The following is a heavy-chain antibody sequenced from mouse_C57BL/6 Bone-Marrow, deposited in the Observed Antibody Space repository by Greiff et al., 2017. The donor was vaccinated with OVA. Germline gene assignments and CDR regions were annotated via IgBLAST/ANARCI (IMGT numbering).Heavy chain of an antibody. V-gene: IGHV1-22*01. CDR1: GYTFTDYN. J-gene: IGHJ3*01. CDR3: AREGYPAWFAY. Sequence: VQLKQSGPELVKPGASVKMSCKASGYTFTDYNMHWVKQSHGKSLEWIGYINPNNGGTSYNQKFKGKATLTVNKSSSTAYMELRSLTSEDSAVYYCAREGYPAWFAYWGQGTLVTVSA. D-gene: IGHD2-2*01. CDR2: INPNNGGT.